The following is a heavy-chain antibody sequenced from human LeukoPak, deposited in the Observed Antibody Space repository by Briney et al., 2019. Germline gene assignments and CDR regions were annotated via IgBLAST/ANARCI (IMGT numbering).Heavy chain of an antibody. V-gene: IGHV1-18*01. D-gene: IGHD6-19*01. Sequence: ASVKVSCKASGYTFTNYGFSWVRQAPGHGLEWMGWISVYNGNTNYAQKLQGRVTMTADTSTSTAYMELRSLRFDDTAVYYCARDGGITVAADDYWGQETLVTVSS. CDR3: ARDGGITVAADDY. CDR2: ISVYNGNT. J-gene: IGHJ4*02. CDR1: GYTFTNYG.